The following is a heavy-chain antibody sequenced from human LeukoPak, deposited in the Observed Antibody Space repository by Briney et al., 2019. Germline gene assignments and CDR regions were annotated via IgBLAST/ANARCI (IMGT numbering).Heavy chain of an antibody. Sequence: PGRSLRLSCAASGFTFDDYAMHWVRQVPGKGLEWVSGISWDMGSIGYADSVKGRFTISRDNAKNSLYLQMNSLRVEDTALYYCAKDLAGTYYYDSSGYPFDIWGQGTMVTVSS. CDR1: GFTFDDYA. D-gene: IGHD3-22*01. CDR2: ISWDMGSI. J-gene: IGHJ3*02. CDR3: AKDLAGTYYYDSSGYPFDI. V-gene: IGHV3-9*01.